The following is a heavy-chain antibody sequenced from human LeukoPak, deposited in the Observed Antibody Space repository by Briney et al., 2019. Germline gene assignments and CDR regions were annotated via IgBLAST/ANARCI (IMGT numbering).Heavy chain of an antibody. CDR2: IHYSGTT. D-gene: IGHD5-18*01. CDR3: ARKDTAMESGSYYFDY. J-gene: IGHJ4*02. V-gene: IGHV4-4*02. CDR1: GGSIRSSTW. Sequence: SETLSLTCAVSGGSIRSSTWWSWVRQSPGKGLECIGDIHYSGTTNYSPSLKSRVTISVDESKNQFSLRLTSVTAADTAVYYCARKDTAMESGSYYFDYWGQGTLVTVSS.